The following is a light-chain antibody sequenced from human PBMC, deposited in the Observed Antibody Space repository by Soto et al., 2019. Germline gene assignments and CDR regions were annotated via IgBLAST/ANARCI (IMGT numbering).Light chain of an antibody. V-gene: IGKV3-15*01. J-gene: IGKJ2*01. CDR2: GAS. Sequence: EVVMTQSPATLSVSPGERATLSCRASQSVSDNLAWYQQKAGQAPRLLIYGASTRATGIPARFSGSGSGTAFTLTISSLQSEDFAVYYCQQSNNWPYTFGQGTKLDIK. CDR1: QSVSDN. CDR3: QQSNNWPYT.